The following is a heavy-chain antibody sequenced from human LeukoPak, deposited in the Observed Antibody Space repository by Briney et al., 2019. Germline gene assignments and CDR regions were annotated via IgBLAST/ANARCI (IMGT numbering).Heavy chain of an antibody. CDR2: ILYDGSNK. Sequence: GGSLRLSCAASGFTFSSYAMHWVRQAAGKGLEWVAVILYDGSNKFYADSVKGRFTISRDNSKNTLYLQMDSLRAEDTAVYYCAKTKVGTGLDALDIWGQGTMVTVSS. CDR1: GFTFSSYA. D-gene: IGHD2-21*02. CDR3: AKTKVGTGLDALDI. J-gene: IGHJ3*02. V-gene: IGHV3-30-3*02.